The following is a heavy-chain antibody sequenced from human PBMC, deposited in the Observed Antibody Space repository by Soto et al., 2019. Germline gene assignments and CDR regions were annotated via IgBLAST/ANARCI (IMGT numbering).Heavy chain of an antibody. V-gene: IGHV5-51*01. J-gene: IGHJ6*02. CDR2: INPTDSDT. CDR1: GYSFTTYW. Sequence: GEYLKISCQGSGYSFTTYWIAWVRQMPGKGLEWMGIINPTDSDTKYSPSFQGQVTISADQSISTAYLQWSSLKASDTAMYYCARHEQYYFHSYGMDVWGQGTTVTVSS. CDR3: ARHEQYYFHSYGMDV.